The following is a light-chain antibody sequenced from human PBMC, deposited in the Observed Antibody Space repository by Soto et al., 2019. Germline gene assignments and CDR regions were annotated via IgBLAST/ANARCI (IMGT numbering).Light chain of an antibody. CDR2: GAS. CDR3: QQYNNWAPMA. CDR1: QSVSSY. J-gene: IGKJ1*01. Sequence: EIVMTQSPATLSVYPGERATLSCRASQSVSSYLAWYQQKPGQAPRLLIYGASTRATGIPARFSGSGSGTEFTLTISSLQSEDFAVYYCQQYNNWAPMAFGQGTKVEIK. V-gene: IGKV3-15*01.